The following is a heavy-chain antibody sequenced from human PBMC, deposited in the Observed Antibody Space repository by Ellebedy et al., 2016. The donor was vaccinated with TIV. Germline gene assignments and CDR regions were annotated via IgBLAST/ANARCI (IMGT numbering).Heavy chain of an antibody. CDR2: ISSDGTGT. CDR3: ARVECNSISCPGAFDI. Sequence: GESLKISCAASGFTFSSSWMHWVRRVPGKGLVWVSRISSDGTGTSYADPMQGRFTISRDNAKNTLYLQMNSLRAEDTAVYYCARVECNSISCPGAFDIWGQGTMVTVSS. D-gene: IGHD2-2*01. J-gene: IGHJ3*02. V-gene: IGHV3-74*01. CDR1: GFTFSSSW.